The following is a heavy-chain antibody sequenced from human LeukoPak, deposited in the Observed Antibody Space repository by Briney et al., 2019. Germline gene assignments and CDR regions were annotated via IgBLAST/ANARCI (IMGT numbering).Heavy chain of an antibody. CDR1: GYSFRNYW. CDR3: ARSLSSSWFRFDY. J-gene: IGHJ4*02. V-gene: IGHV5-51*01. Sequence: GVSLKISCKGSGYSFRNYWIGWVRQMPGKGLEWMGIIYPGDSDTRYSPSFQGQVTISADKSISTAYLQWSSLKASDTAMYYCARSLSSSWFRFDYWGQGTLVTVSS. D-gene: IGHD6-13*01. CDR2: IYPGDSDT.